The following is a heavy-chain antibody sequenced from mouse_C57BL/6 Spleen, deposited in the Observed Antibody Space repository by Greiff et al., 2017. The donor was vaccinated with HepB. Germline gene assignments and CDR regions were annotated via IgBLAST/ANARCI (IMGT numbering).Heavy chain of an antibody. CDR2: IYPYNGVS. CDR1: GYSFTGYY. J-gene: IGHJ4*01. CDR3: ARLITTVVDAMDY. D-gene: IGHD1-1*01. V-gene: IGHV1-31*01. Sequence: EVKLMESGPELVKPGASVKISCKASGYSFTGYYMHWVKQSHGNILDWIGYIYPYNGVSSYNQKFKGKATLTVDKSSSTAYMELRSLTSEDSAVYYCARLITTVVDAMDYWGQGTSVTVSS.